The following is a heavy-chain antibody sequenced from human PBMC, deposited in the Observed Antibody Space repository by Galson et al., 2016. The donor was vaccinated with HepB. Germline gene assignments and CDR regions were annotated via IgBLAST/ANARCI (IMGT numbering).Heavy chain of an antibody. J-gene: IGHJ3*02. CDR3: ARESPTTAGAFDI. Sequence: SLRLSCAASGFTFSDYYMNWIRQAPGKGLEWVAVISYDGNNKYYADSVKGRFTISRDSSQNTLYMQMNSLRAEDTAVYYCARESPTTAGAFDIWGQGTMVTVSS. CDR2: ISYDGNNK. V-gene: IGHV3-30*03. D-gene: IGHD4-17*01. CDR1: GFTFSDYY.